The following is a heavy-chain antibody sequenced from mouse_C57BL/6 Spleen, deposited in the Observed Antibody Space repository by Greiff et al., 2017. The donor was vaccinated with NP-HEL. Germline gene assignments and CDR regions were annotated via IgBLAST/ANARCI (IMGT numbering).Heavy chain of an antibody. V-gene: IGHV5-4*01. CDR2: ISDGGSYT. CDR1: GFTFSSYA. J-gene: IGHJ2*01. D-gene: IGHD2-1*01. CDR3: AREGGYGNYFDY. Sequence: EVKLVESGGGLVKPGGSLKLSCAASGFTFSSYAMSWVRQTPEKRLEWVATISDGGSYTYYPDNVKGRFTISRDNAKNNLYLQMSHLKSEDTAMYYCAREGGYGNYFDYWGQGTTLTVSS.